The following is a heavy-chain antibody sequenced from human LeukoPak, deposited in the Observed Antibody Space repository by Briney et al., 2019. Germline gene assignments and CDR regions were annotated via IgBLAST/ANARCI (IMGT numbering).Heavy chain of an antibody. CDR1: GGSFSAYY. Sequence: SETLSLTCVVNGGSFSAYYWSWIRQPPGKGLECIGYIHYTGSTNYNPSLKSRVTISVDTSKSQFSLKLSSVTAADTAIYYCARGGYYGSGNDFRFDPWGQGTLVTVSS. D-gene: IGHD3-10*01. J-gene: IGHJ5*02. CDR3: ARGGYYGSGNDFRFDP. V-gene: IGHV4-59*01. CDR2: IHYTGST.